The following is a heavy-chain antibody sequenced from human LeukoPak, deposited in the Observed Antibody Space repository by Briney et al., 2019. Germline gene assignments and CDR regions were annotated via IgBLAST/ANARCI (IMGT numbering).Heavy chain of an antibody. Sequence: GGSLRLSCAASGFTFSSYNMNWVRQAPGKGLEWVSSITSSSSYIYYADSVRGRFTISRDNAKNSLYLQMNSLRAEDTALYYCARNRNSPVYYYYYYMDVWGKGTTVTVSS. CDR1: GFTFSSYN. D-gene: IGHD1-14*01. V-gene: IGHV3-21*04. CDR3: ARNRNSPVYYYYYYMDV. CDR2: ITSSSSYI. J-gene: IGHJ6*03.